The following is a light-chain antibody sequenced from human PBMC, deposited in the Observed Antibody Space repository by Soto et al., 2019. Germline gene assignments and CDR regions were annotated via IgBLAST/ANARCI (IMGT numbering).Light chain of an antibody. CDR2: AAS. Sequence: IQVTHAPSTLSASVGDRVTITCRASQSVMSWLAWHQQKPGKAPKLLIYAASTLQSGVPSRFSGSGSGTDFTLTISSLQPEDIATYYCLKFNSALWAFGQGTNVDIK. CDR1: QSVMSW. J-gene: IGKJ1*01. V-gene: IGKV1-5*01. CDR3: LKFNSALWA.